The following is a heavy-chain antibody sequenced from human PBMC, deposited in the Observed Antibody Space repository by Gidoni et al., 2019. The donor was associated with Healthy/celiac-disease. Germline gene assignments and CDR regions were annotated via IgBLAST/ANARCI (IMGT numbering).Heavy chain of an antibody. Sequence: EVQLVESGGGLVQPGGSLRLSCAASGFTFSSYSMNWVRQAPGKGLEWVSYISSSSSTIYYADSVKGRFTISRDNAKNSLYLQMNSLRAEDTAVYYCARDYRGIAVAGLNWYFDLWGRGTLVTVSS. D-gene: IGHD6-19*01. J-gene: IGHJ2*01. CDR1: GFTFSSYS. CDR3: ARDYRGIAVAGLNWYFDL. CDR2: ISSSSSTI. V-gene: IGHV3-48*01.